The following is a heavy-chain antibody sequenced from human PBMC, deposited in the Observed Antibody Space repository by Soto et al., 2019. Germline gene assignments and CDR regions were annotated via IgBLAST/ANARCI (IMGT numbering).Heavy chain of an antibody. CDR1: GGTFSSYT. CDR3: AIPWGYANYDTFTTAFDI. J-gene: IGHJ3*02. V-gene: IGHV1-69*02. D-gene: IGHD1-7*01. Sequence: ASVKVSCKASGGTFSSYTISWVRQAPGQGLEWMGRIIPILGIANYAQKFQGRVTITADKSTSTAFMELSSLRSEDTAVYYCAIPWGYANYDTFTTAFDIWGQGTMVTVSS. CDR2: IIPILGIA.